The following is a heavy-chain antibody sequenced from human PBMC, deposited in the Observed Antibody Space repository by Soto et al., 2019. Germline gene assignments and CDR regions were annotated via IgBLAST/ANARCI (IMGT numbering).Heavy chain of an antibody. J-gene: IGHJ4*02. CDR2: ISYDGSNK. Sequence: GSLRLSCAASGFTFSSYAMHWVRQAPGKGLEWVAVISYDGSNKYYADSVKGRFTISRDNSKTLYLQMNSLRAEYTAVYYCVRDISLYSCGWHKRHFYFSGQGNLVIGS. D-gene: IGHD6-19*01. V-gene: IGHV3-30-3*01. CDR1: GFTFSSYA. CDR3: VRDISLYSCGWHKRHFYF.